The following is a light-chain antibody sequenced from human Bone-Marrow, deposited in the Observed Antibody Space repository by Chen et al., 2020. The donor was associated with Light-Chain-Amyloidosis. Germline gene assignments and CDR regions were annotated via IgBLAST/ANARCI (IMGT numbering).Light chain of an antibody. CDR3: QVWDRSSERPV. CDR2: DDS. Sequence: SYVLTQPSSVSVAPGQTATIACGGNNIGSTSVHWYQHTPGQAPLLVVYDDSDRPSGIPERLSGSNSGNTATLTISRGEAGDEADYYCQVWDRSSERPVFGGGTKLTVL. J-gene: IGLJ3*02. CDR1: NIGSTS. V-gene: IGLV3-21*02.